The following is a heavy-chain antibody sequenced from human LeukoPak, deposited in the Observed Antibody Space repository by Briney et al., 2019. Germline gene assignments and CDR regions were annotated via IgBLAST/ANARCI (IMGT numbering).Heavy chain of an antibody. Sequence: PGGSLRLSCAASGFTFSDHYMDWVRQAPGKGLEWVGRSRNKANSYSTEYAASVKGRFTISRDDSENSLYLQMNSLITEDTAVYYCTRLSLKYSSDYWGQGTLVTLSS. J-gene: IGHJ4*02. CDR1: GFTFSDHY. CDR2: SRNKANSYST. V-gene: IGHV3-72*01. D-gene: IGHD1-26*01. CDR3: TRLSLKYSSDY.